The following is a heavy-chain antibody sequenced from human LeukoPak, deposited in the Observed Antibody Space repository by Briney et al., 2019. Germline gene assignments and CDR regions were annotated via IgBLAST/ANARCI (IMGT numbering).Heavy chain of an antibody. CDR2: IYYSGST. Sequence: PSQTLSLTCTVSGGSISSGDYYWRWIRQPPGKGLEWIGYIYYSGSTYYNPSLKSRFTISVDTSKNQFSLKLSSVTAADTAVYYCAREDPSSTSLDYWGQGTLVTVSS. D-gene: IGHD2-2*01. J-gene: IGHJ4*02. CDR3: AREDPSSTSLDY. CDR1: GGSISSGDYY. V-gene: IGHV4-30-4*01.